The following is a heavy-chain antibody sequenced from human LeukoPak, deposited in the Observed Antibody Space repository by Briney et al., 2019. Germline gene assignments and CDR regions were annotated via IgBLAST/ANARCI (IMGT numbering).Heavy chain of an antibody. CDR2: INPSGGST. CDR3: ARVRGGYYGSGSYYNGFDY. D-gene: IGHD3-10*01. J-gene: IGHJ4*02. V-gene: IGHV1-46*01. CDR1: GYTLTELS. Sequence: ASVKVSCKVSGYTLTELSMHWVRQAPGQGLEWMGIINPSGGSTSYAQKFQGRVTMTRDTSTSTVYMELSSLRSEDTAVYYCARVRGGYYGSGSYYNGFDYWGQGTLVTVSS.